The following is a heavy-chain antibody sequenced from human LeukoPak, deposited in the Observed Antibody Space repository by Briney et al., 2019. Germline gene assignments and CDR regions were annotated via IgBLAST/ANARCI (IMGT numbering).Heavy chain of an antibody. J-gene: IGHJ4*02. CDR3: ARQAWKKFDY. CDR1: GGSISSFY. Sequence: PSETLSLTCTVSGGSISSFYWSWIRQPPGKGLEYIGYIYSSGSTNYNPSLKSRVTISLDTSKNQFSLRLSSVTAADTAVYYCARQAWKKFDYWGQGTLVTVSS. V-gene: IGHV4-59*08. CDR2: IYSSGST. D-gene: IGHD1-1*01.